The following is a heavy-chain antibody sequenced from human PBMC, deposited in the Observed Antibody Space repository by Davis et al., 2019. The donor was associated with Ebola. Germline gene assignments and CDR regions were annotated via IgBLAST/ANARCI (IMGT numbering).Heavy chain of an antibody. Sequence: ASVKVSCKASGYTFTGYNIHWVRQAPGHGLEWMGRIISNIGDTNYAQTFQGRVTMTRDTSISTAYMELSRLTSDDTAVYYCARGHNYGFEYWGQGTLVIVSS. V-gene: IGHV1-2*06. J-gene: IGHJ4*02. CDR1: GYTFTGYN. CDR3: ARGHNYGFEY. D-gene: IGHD5-18*01. CDR2: IISNIGDT.